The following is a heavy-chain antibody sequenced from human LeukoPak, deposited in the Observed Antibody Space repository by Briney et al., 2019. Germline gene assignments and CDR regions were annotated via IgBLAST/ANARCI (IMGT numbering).Heavy chain of an antibody. J-gene: IGHJ4*02. CDR1: GFTFTSYG. CDR2: IRYDGSDK. V-gene: IGHV3-30*02. D-gene: IGHD1-26*01. CDR3: AKDGGWGSGSYFDY. Sequence: PGGSLRLSCAASGFTFTSYGMHWVRQAPGKGLEWVASIRYDGSDKYYADSVEGRFTISRDNAKNSLYLQMNSLRAEDMALYYCAKDGGWGSGSYFDYWGQGTLVTVSS.